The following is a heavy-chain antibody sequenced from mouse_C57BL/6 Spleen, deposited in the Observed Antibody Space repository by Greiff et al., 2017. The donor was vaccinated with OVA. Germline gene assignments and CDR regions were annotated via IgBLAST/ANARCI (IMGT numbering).Heavy chain of an antibody. V-gene: IGHV1-61*01. CDR1: GYTFTSYW. D-gene: IGHD1-1*01. J-gene: IGHJ1*03. Sequence: QVQLQQSGAELVRPGSSVKLSCKASGYTFTSYWMDWVKQRPGQGLEWIGNIYPSDSETHYNQKFKDKATLTVDKSSSTAYMQLSSLTSEDSAVYYCARGQSYYGSSYWYFDVWGTGTTVTVSS. CDR2: IYPSDSET. CDR3: ARGQSYYGSSYWYFDV.